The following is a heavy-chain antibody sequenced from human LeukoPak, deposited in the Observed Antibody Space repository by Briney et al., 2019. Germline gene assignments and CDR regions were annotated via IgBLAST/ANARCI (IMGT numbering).Heavy chain of an antibody. CDR2: IYTSGST. CDR1: GGSTSSYY. J-gene: IGHJ6*03. V-gene: IGHV4-4*07. Sequence: SETLSLTCTVSGGSTSSYYWSRIRQPAGKGLEWIGRIYTSGSTNYNPSLKSRVTMSVDTSKNQFSLKLSSVTAADTAVYYCAREVVVDYYYYYMDVWGKGTTVTVSS. D-gene: IGHD3-22*01. CDR3: AREVVVDYYYYYMDV.